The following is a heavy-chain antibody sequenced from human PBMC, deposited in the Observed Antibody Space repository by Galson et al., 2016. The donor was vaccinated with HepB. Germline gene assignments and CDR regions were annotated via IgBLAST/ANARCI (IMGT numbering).Heavy chain of an antibody. CDR2: IWDDGSNT. CDR3: ARDSLYGGSTSCYLDV. CDR1: GFTFSSYG. D-gene: IGHD2-2*01. Sequence: SLRLSCAASGFTFSSYGMHWVRQAPGKGLEWVAVIWDDGSNTYYADSVKGRFTISRDNSKNTLYLQMNSLRAEDTAVYYCARDSLYGGSTSCYLDVWGQGTPVTVSS. J-gene: IGHJ6*02. V-gene: IGHV3-33*01.